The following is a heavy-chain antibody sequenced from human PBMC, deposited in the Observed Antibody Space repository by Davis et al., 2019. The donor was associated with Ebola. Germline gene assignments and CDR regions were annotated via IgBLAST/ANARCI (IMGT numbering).Heavy chain of an antibody. J-gene: IGHJ6*02. CDR1: GDSVSSNSAA. D-gene: IGHD3-22*01. V-gene: IGHV6-1*01. CDR2: TYYRSKWYN. Sequence: SQTLSLTCAISGDSVSSNSAAWNWIRQSPSRGLEWLGRTYYRSKWYNDYAVSVKSRITINPDTSKNQFSLQLNSVTPEDTAVYYCARDQNTYYYDSSGYYYPYYYYGMDVWGQGTMVTVSS. CDR3: ARDQNTYYYDSSGYYYPYYYYGMDV.